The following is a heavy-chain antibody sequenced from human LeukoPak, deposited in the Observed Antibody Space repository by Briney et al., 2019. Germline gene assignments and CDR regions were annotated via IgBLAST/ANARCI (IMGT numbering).Heavy chain of an antibody. Sequence: SETLSLTCTVSGGSISSSSYSWGWIRQPPGKGLEWIGSIYYSGSTFYNPSLNSRVTVSVDTSKNQFSLKLSSVTAADTAVYYCARQGSGRSSDYWGQGTLVTVSS. CDR3: ARQGSGRSSDY. J-gene: IGHJ4*02. D-gene: IGHD1-26*01. CDR1: GGSISSSSYS. CDR2: IYYSGST. V-gene: IGHV4-39*01.